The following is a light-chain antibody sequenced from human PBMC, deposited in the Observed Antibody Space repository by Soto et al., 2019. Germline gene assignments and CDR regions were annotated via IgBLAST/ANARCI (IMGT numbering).Light chain of an antibody. CDR2: AAS. CDR3: QKYNTAPLT. CDR1: QDISTY. Sequence: DIRMTQSPSSLSSSVGDRVTIACRASQDISTYLAWYQQKPGKVPKLLIYAASTLLSGVPSRFSGSGSGTDFTLPISSLQPEDVATYYCQKYNTAPLTFGQGTKVEIK. V-gene: IGKV1-27*01. J-gene: IGKJ1*01.